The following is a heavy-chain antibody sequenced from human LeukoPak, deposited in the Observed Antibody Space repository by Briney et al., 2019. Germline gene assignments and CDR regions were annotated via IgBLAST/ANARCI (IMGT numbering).Heavy chain of an antibody. Sequence: GGSLRLSCAASGFIFSSYWMTWVRQAPGKGLEWVANINQDGSQKYYVESVRGRFTISRDNAKNTLYLQMNSLRVEDTAVYYCARGGFRDYGSGSYYQDYWGQGTLVTVSS. D-gene: IGHD3-10*01. CDR2: INQDGSQK. CDR1: GFIFSSYW. CDR3: ARGGFRDYGSGSYYQDY. J-gene: IGHJ4*02. V-gene: IGHV3-7*01.